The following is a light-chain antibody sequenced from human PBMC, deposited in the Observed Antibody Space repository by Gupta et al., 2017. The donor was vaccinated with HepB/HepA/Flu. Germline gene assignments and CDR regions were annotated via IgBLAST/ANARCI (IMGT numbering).Light chain of an antibody. CDR3: AAWDGSLVAHVV. Sequence: QSILTQPPSASGTPGQRVTIFCSGSKSDIGDNTVNWYQHLPGTAPKLLIYGDNQRPSGVPDRFSGSKSGTSASLAISGLQSEDEGDYFCAAWDGSLVAHVVFGGGTKLTVL. CDR1: KSDIGDNT. CDR2: GDN. V-gene: IGLV1-44*01. J-gene: IGLJ2*01.